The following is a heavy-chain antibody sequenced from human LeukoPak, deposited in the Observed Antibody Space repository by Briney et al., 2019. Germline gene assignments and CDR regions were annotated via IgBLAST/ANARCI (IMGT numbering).Heavy chain of an antibody. D-gene: IGHD6-6*01. CDR2: INHSGST. CDR3: ARLPRVVRNPSGV. CDR1: GGSFSGYY. Sequence: PSETLSLTCAVYGGSFSGYYWSWIRQPPGKGLEWIGEINHSGSTNYNPSLKSRVTISVDTSKNQFSLKLSSVTAADTAVYYRARLPRVVRNPSGVWGKGTTVTVSS. J-gene: IGHJ6*04. V-gene: IGHV4-34*01.